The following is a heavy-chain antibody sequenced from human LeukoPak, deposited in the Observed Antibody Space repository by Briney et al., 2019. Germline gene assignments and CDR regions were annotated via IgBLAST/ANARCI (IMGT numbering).Heavy chain of an antibody. CDR3: TTEMYGDYDFNF. D-gene: IGHD4-17*01. Sequence: GGSLRLSCAASVFTFSDAWMNWVREVPGKGLEWVGRIKSKTAGGTTDFAAPVKDRFTISRDDSKNTLYLQMNSLKTEDTAVYYCTTEMYGDYDFNFWSQGTLVTVSS. V-gene: IGHV3-15*01. J-gene: IGHJ4*02. CDR2: IKSKTAGGTT. CDR1: VFTFSDAW.